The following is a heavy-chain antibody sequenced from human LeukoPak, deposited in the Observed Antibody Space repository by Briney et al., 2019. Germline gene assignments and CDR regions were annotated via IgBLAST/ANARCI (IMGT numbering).Heavy chain of an antibody. Sequence: GGSLRLSCAASGFRFTDYAMSWVRQAPGKGLQWVSQISGTGGATWYAGFARDRFTISRDNSKKTLYLQMSGLRVEDTAMYYCVKDPRDTYGTNWFVSWGQGTLLIVSS. V-gene: IGHV3-23*01. CDR1: GFRFTDYA. D-gene: IGHD2-21*01. J-gene: IGHJ5*01. CDR2: ISGTGGAT. CDR3: VKDPRDTYGTNWFVS.